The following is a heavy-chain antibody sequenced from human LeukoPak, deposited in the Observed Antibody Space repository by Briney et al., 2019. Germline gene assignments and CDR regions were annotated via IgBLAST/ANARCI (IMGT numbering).Heavy chain of an antibody. CDR3: TTETFRPTQGGFDY. CDR1: GFTFGDYA. Sequence: GGSLRLSCTASGFTFGDYAMSWFRQAPGKGLEWVGFIRSKAYGGTTDYAAPVKGRFTISRDDSKNTLYLQMNSLKTEDTAVYYCTTETFRPTQGGFDYWGQGTLVTVSS. D-gene: IGHD1-26*01. J-gene: IGHJ4*02. V-gene: IGHV3-49*03. CDR2: IRSKAYGGTT.